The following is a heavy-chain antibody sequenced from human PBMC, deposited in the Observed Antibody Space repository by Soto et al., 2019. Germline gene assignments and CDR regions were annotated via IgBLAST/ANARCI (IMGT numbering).Heavy chain of an antibody. CDR1: GFTFSSYW. Sequence: GGSLRLSCAASGFTFSSYWMHWVRQAPGKGLVWVSRINSDGSSTSYADSVKGRFTISRDNAKNTLYLQMNSLRAEDTAVYYCARAHYYGSGTIDYWGQGTLVTVSS. V-gene: IGHV3-74*01. J-gene: IGHJ4*02. CDR2: INSDGSST. D-gene: IGHD3-10*01. CDR3: ARAHYYGSGTIDY.